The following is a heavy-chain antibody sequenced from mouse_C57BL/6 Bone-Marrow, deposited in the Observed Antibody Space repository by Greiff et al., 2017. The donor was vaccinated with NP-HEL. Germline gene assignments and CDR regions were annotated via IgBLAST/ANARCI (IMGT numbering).Heavy chain of an antibody. V-gene: IGHV3-6*01. D-gene: IGHD6-5*01. CDR1: GYSITSGYY. CDR2: ISYDGSN. CDR3: ARSSYAYLNYYAMDY. Sequence: VQLQQSGPGLVKPSQSLSLTCSVTGYSITSGYYWNWIRQFPGNKLEWMGYISYDGSNNYNPSLKNRISITRDTSKNQFFLKLNSVTTEDTATYYCARSSYAYLNYYAMDYWGQGTSVTVSS. J-gene: IGHJ4*01.